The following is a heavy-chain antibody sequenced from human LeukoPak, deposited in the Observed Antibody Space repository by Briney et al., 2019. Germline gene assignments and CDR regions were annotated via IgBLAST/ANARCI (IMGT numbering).Heavy chain of an antibody. CDR3: ARLNDGFDI. CDR2: IDPGDSET. Sequence: GESLRISCQGSGYRFTRYWIAWVRQMPGKGLQWMGIIDPGDSETRYSPSFQGQVTITADKSISTAYLQWSSLKASDTAMYYCARLNDGFDIWGQGAMVIVSS. V-gene: IGHV5-51*01. J-gene: IGHJ3*02. CDR1: GYRFTRYW.